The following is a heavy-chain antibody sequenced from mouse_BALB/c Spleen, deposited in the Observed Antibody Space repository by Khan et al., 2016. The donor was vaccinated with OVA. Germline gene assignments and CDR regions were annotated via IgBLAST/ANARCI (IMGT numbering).Heavy chain of an antibody. CDR2: ISYSGVT. CDR3: ARGNYYGYYCDY. J-gene: IGHJ2*01. D-gene: IGHD1-1*01. Sequence: VQLKESGPGLVKPSQSLSLTCTVTGYSITSGYAWNWIRQFPGNKLEWIGYISYSGVTSYTPSLKSRISITRDTSKNQFFLQLTSVTTEDTATYYCARGNYYGYYCDYWGQGTTLTVSS. CDR1: GYSITSGYA. V-gene: IGHV3-2*02.